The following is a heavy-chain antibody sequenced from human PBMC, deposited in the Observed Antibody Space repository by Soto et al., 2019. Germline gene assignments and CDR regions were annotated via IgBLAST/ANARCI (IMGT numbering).Heavy chain of an antibody. Sequence: CAISGDSVSSNSAAWNWIRQSPSRGLEWLGRTYYRSKWYNDYAVSVKSRITINPDTSKNQFSLQLNSVTPEDTAVYYCARAGSSSSGDYYYYYGMDVWGHGTTVTVSS. V-gene: IGHV6-1*01. D-gene: IGHD6-6*01. CDR1: GDSVSSNSAA. CDR2: TYYRSKWYN. CDR3: ARAGSSSSGDYYYYYGMDV. J-gene: IGHJ6*02.